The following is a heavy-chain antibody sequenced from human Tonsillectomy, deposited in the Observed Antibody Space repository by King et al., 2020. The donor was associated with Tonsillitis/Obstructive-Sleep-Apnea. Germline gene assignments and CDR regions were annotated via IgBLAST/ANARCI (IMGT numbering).Heavy chain of an antibody. CDR1: GFTFSSYA. CDR2: ISYDGSIK. CDR3: ARGYSTGYYLHAFDI. J-gene: IGHJ3*02. D-gene: IGHD3-22*01. Sequence: VQLVESGGGVVQPGKSLRLSCAASGFTFSSYAMHWVRQAPGKGLEWVAVISYDGSIKYYADSVKGRFTISRDNSKNTLYLQMNTLRAEDTAVYYCARGYSTGYYLHAFDIWGQGTMVPVSS. V-gene: IGHV3-30*04.